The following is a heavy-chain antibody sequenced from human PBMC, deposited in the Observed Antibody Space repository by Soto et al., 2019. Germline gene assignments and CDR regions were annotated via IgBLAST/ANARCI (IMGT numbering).Heavy chain of an antibody. CDR2: ISAYNGNT. V-gene: IGHV1-18*04. D-gene: IGHD2-8*01. CDR3: AGLQTDYCTNGVCPGGFDP. CDR1: GYTFTSYS. J-gene: IGHJ5*02. Sequence: ASVKVSCKASGYTFTSYSISWVRQAPGQGLEWMGWISAYNGNTNYAQKLQGRVTMTTDTSTSTACMELRSLRSDDTAVYYCAGLQTDYCTNGVCPGGFDPWGQGTLVTVSS.